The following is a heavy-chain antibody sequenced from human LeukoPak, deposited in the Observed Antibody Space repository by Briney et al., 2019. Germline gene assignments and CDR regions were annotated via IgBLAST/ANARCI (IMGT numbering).Heavy chain of an antibody. CDR1: GSSFTGYY. CDR2: RNHRGST. V-gene: IGHV4-34*01. CDR3: ARGSGSYSGAADY. Sequence: KPSETLSLTCSVPGSSFTGYYWSWIRQPPGKGLEWIGERNHRGSTYYNPSFESRVTISLDMSRKQFSLKLTSVTAADTAFYYCARGSGSYSGAADYWGQGTLVTVSS. D-gene: IGHD6-19*01. J-gene: IGHJ4*02.